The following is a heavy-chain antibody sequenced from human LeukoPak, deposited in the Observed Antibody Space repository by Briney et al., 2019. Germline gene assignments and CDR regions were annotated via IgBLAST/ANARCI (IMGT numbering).Heavy chain of an antibody. Sequence: GGSLRLSCAASGFTFSYYWMNWVRQAPGKRMEWVANIKQDGSEKYYVDSVKGRFTISRDNAKNSLYLQMNSLRAEDTAVYYCARSITKCDYWGQGTLVTVSS. CDR2: IKQDGSEK. D-gene: IGHD2-21*01. J-gene: IGHJ4*02. V-gene: IGHV3-7*02. CDR1: GFTFSYYW. CDR3: ARSITKCDY.